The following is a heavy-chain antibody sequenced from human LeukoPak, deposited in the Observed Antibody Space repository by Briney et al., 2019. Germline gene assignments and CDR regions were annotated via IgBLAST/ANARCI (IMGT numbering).Heavy chain of an antibody. J-gene: IGHJ4*02. CDR1: GFTFSNSA. CDR3: AKGGEWGPQFA. V-gene: IGHV3-23*01. Sequence: GGSLRLSCEASGFTFSNSAMSWVRQAPGKGPEWVSGISGSGSSTYYPNSVKGRFTSSRDNSKNTLYLQMNSLRAEDTAVYYCAKGGEWGPQFAWGQGTLVIVSS. D-gene: IGHD1-26*01. CDR2: ISGSGSST.